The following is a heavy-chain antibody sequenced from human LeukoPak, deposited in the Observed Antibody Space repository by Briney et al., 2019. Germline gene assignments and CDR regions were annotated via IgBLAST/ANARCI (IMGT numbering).Heavy chain of an antibody. Sequence: ASVKVSCKASGYSFTSHYMHWVRQAPGQGLEWLGLINPSGSSTLYAQKFQGRVTMTRDMSTTTDYMELSSLSSEDTAVYYCARDNSVGDVAWWFDPWGQGTLVTVSS. CDR3: ARDNSVGDVAWWFDP. CDR2: INPSGSST. D-gene: IGHD1-26*01. J-gene: IGHJ5*02. CDR1: GYSFTSHY. V-gene: IGHV1-46*01.